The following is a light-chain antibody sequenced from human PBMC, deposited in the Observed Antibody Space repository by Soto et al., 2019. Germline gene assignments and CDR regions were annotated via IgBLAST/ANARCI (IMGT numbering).Light chain of an antibody. CDR2: AAS. Sequence: AIRMTQSPSSLSASTGDRVTITCRASQGIASFLAWYQQKPGKAPKLLIYAASTLQSGVPSRFSGSGSGTDFSLTISRLQSEDFATYYCQHYDRYPVTFGGGTKVEIK. V-gene: IGKV1-8*01. CDR3: QHYDRYPVT. J-gene: IGKJ4*01. CDR1: QGIASF.